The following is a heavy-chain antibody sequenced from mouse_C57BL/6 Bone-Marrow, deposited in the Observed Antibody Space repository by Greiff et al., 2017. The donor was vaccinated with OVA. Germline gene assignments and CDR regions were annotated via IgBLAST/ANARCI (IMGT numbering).Heavy chain of an antibody. V-gene: IGHV1-50*01. CDR2: IDPSDSYT. CDR3: ARRDWLLLDY. D-gene: IGHD2-3*01. CDR1: GYTFTSYW. Sequence: QVQLQQPGAELVKPGASVKLSCKASGYTFTSYWMQWVKQRPGQGLEWIGEIDPSDSYTNYNQKFKGKATLTVDTSSSTAYMQLSSLTSEDSAVYYCARRDWLLLDYWGQGTTLTVSS. J-gene: IGHJ2*01.